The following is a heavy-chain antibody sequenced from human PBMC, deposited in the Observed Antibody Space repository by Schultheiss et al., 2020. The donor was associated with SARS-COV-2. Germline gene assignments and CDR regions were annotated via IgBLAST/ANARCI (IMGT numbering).Heavy chain of an antibody. Sequence: GGSLRLSCAASGFTVSSNYMSWVRQAPGKGLEWVSVIYSGGSTYYADSVKGRFTISRDNSKNTLYLQMNSLRAEDTAVYYCARDLVIGYYGMDVWGQGTTVTVSS. CDR3: ARDLVIGYYGMDV. J-gene: IGHJ6*02. CDR1: GFTVSSNY. D-gene: IGHD2-21*01. CDR2: IYSGGST. V-gene: IGHV3-66*01.